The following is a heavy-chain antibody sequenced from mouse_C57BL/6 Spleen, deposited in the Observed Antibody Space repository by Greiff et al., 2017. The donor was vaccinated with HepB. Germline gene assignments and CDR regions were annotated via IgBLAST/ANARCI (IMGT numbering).Heavy chain of an antibody. CDR1: GYTFTDYE. V-gene: IGHV1-15*01. J-gene: IGHJ2*01. Sequence: QVQLKESGAELVRPGASVTLSCKASGYTFTDYEMHWVKQTPVHGLEWIGAIDPETGGTAYNQKFKGKAILTADKSSSTAYMELRSLTSEDSAVYYCTRPGSNEGNYFDYWGQGTTLTVSS. D-gene: IGHD2-5*01. CDR3: TRPGSNEGNYFDY. CDR2: IDPETGGT.